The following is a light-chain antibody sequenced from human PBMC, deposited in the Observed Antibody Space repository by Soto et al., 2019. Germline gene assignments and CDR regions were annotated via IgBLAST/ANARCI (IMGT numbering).Light chain of an antibody. V-gene: IGKV1-39*01. CDR2: AAS. J-gene: IGKJ1*01. Sequence: DIQMTQSPSSLSASVGARVTITCRASQSISSYLNWYQQKPGKAPKLLIYAASSLQIGVPSRRSGSRSGTDFTLTISSLQPEDFATYYCQQSYSTPWTFGQGTKVEIK. CDR3: QQSYSTPWT. CDR1: QSISSY.